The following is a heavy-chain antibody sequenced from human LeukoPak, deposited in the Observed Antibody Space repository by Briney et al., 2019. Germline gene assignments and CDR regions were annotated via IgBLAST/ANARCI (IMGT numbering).Heavy chain of an antibody. CDR3: ARADIWYRDPTEYYYYMDV. CDR1: GGSISSYY. D-gene: IGHD4-17*01. Sequence: PSETLSLTCTVSGGSISSYYWSWIRQPPGKGLEWIGYIYYSGSTNYNPSLKSRVTISVDTSKNQFSLKLSSVTAADTAVYYCARADIWYRDPTEYYYYMDVWDKGTTITVSS. J-gene: IGHJ6*03. V-gene: IGHV4-59*01. CDR2: IYYSGST.